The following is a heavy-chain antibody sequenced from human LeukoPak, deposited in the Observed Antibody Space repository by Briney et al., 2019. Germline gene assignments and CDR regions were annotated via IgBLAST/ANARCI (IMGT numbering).Heavy chain of an antibody. J-gene: IGHJ4*02. CDR2: IYYSGST. CDR1: GGSISSSSYY. Sequence: SETLSLTCTVSGGSISSSSYYWGWIRQPPGKGLEWIGSIYYSGSTYYNPSLKSQVTISVDTSKNQFSLKLSSVTAADTAVYYCARGVRRLASIAARPFDYWGQGTLVTVSS. D-gene: IGHD6-6*01. CDR3: ARGVRRLASIAARPFDY. V-gene: IGHV4-39*07.